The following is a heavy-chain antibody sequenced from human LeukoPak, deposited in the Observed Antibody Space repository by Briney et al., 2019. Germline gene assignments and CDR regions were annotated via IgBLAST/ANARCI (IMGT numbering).Heavy chain of an antibody. V-gene: IGHV3-66*01. D-gene: IGHD3-16*01. CDR2: IYSGGST. CDR1: GFTVSSNY. CDR3: ARESNLWGFHFYFDY. J-gene: IGHJ4*02. Sequence: GGSLRLSCAASGFTVSSNYMSWVRQAPGKGLEWVSTIYSGGSTYYADSVKGRFTISRDNSKNTLYLQMNSLRAEDTAVYYCARESNLWGFHFYFDYWGQGTLVTVSS.